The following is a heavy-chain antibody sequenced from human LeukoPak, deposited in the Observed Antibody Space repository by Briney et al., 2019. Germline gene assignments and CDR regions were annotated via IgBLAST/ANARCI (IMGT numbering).Heavy chain of an antibody. CDR3: ARYTRSYDSSGYYFFDF. V-gene: IGHV4-59*01. D-gene: IGHD3-22*01. J-gene: IGHJ4*02. CDR1: GASIRSYY. Sequence: SETLSLTCTVSGASIRSYYWNWLRQPPGMGLEWIGYINYSGSTNSNPSLNSRATISMDTSKHHFSLKLSSVTAADTAVYYCARYTRSYDSSGYYFFDFWGQGTLVTVSS. CDR2: INYSGST.